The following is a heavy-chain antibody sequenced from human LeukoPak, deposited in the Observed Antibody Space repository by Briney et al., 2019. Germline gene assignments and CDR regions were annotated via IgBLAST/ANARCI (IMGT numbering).Heavy chain of an antibody. Sequence: SGGSLRLSCAASGLTFSDNYMSWIRQAPGKGLEWVSYISSSGSTIYYADSVKGRFTISRDNAKNPLYLQMNSLRAEDTAVYYCARDYGDYAGPHWGQGTLVTVSS. J-gene: IGHJ4*02. CDR3: ARDYGDYAGPH. CDR1: GLTFSDNY. D-gene: IGHD4-17*01. V-gene: IGHV3-11*01. CDR2: ISSSGSTI.